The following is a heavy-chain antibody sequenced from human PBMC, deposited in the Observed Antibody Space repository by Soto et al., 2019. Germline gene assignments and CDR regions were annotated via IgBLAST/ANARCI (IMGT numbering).Heavy chain of an antibody. D-gene: IGHD3-3*01. CDR2: MYPNGST. CDR1: GYSIRNGNY. V-gene: IGHV4-38-2*01. CDR3: TRVFGFWSGFSDS. Sequence: PSETLSLTCDVSGYSIRNGNYWGWIRQSPGKGLEWIGSMYPNGSTYYKPSLKSRVTISVDTSKNQFSLKLTSVTAADTAVYYCTRVFGFWSGFSDSWGQGILVTVSS. J-gene: IGHJ4*02.